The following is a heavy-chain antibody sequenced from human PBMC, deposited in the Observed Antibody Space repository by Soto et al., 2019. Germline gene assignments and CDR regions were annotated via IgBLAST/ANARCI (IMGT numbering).Heavy chain of an antibody. V-gene: IGHV1-69*13. CDR2: IIPIFDTA. CDR3: ARGEYYFDCSGYYYNVFDF. D-gene: IGHD3-22*01. Sequence: SVKVSCKTSGGTFSSYAISWVRQAPGQGLEWMGGIIPIFDTANYAQKFQGRVTITADESTSTAYMELSSLRSEDTAVYYCARGEYYFDCSGYYYNVFDFWGQGTMVPGSS. J-gene: IGHJ3*01. CDR1: GGTFSSYA.